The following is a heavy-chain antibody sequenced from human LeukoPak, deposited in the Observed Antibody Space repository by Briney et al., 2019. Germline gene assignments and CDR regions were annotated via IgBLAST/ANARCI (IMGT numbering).Heavy chain of an antibody. V-gene: IGHV4-34*01. CDR2: INHSGST. CDR1: GGSFSGYY. J-gene: IGHJ4*02. Sequence: SETLSLTCAVYGGSFSGYYWSWVRQPPGKGLEWIGEINHSGSTNYNPSLKSRVTISVDTSKNQFSLKLSSVTAADTAVYYCASMNWGSPFDYWGQGTLVTVSS. CDR3: ASMNWGSPFDY. D-gene: IGHD7-27*01.